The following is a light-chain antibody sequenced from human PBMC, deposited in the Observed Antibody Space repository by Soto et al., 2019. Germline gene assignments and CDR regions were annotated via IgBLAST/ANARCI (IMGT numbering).Light chain of an antibody. CDR3: AAWDASLSACV. CDR2: YNN. CDR1: DSNIGSNS. Sequence: QSVLTQPPSASGTAGQVVTISYSGGDSNIGSNSVYWYQHLPRMAPKLLIYYNNQRPSGVPDRFSGSRSGTSASLAIVGLRSEDEAVYYCAAWDASLSACVFGNGTKLTVL. J-gene: IGLJ1*01. V-gene: IGLV1-47*02.